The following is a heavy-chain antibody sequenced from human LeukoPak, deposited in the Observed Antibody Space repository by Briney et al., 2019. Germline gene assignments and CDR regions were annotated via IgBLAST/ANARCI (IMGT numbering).Heavy chain of an antibody. CDR2: INSDGSST. CDR3: ARDAPYSGSYCPWFDP. CDR1: GFSFSSYW. D-gene: IGHD1-26*01. Sequence: PGGSLRLSCATSGFSFSSYWIHWVRQAPGKGLLWVSNINSDGSSTNYADSVKGRFIISRDNAKSTLYLQMNSLRAEDTAVYYCARDAPYSGSYCPWFDPWGQGTLVTASS. J-gene: IGHJ5*02. V-gene: IGHV3-74*01.